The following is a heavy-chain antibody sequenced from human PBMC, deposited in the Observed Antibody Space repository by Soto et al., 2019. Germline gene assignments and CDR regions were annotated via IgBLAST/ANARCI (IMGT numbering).Heavy chain of an antibody. CDR1: GFTFNSYY. D-gene: IGHD1-26*01. V-gene: IGHV3-7*04. CDR2: IRQDGSDK. CDR3: AGERGGPTTSAFDI. Sequence: EVQLVESGGGLVQPGGSLRLSCAASGFTFNSYYMTWVRQAPGKGLEWVANIRQDGSDKYCVGSVKGRFTISRDNAKKSLYLQMNSLRAEDTAVYYCAGERGGPTTSAFDIWGQGTMVTVSS. J-gene: IGHJ3*02.